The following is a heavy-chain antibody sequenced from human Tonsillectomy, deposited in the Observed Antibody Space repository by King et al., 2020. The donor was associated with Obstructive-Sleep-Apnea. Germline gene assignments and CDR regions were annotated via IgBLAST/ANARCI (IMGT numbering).Heavy chain of an antibody. CDR1: GYTFTSYD. J-gene: IGHJ6*02. D-gene: IGHD3-16*01. Sequence: QLVQSGAEVKKPGASVKVSCKASGYTFTSYDINGVRQATGQGLEWRGWMNPNSGNTVYAQKFQGRVTMTRNTSISTAYMELSSLRSEDTAVYYCARGGESRAFNYYYYGMDVWGQGTTVTVSS. V-gene: IGHV1-8*01. CDR3: ARGGESRAFNYYYYGMDV. CDR2: MNPNSGNT.